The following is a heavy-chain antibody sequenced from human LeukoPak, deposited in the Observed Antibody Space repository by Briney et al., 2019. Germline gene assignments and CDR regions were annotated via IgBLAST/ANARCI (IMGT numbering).Heavy chain of an antibody. CDR3: SKDLGFSRFAYHGTDV. CDR1: GFSFNDYG. D-gene: IGHD2-15*01. Sequence: GGSLRLSCAASGFSFNDYGMHWVRQAPGKGLEWVSVISDDGCNNDDADSVKGRFIISRDNSKNTLYLQMNSLRVEDTAVYYCSKDLGFSRFAYHGTDVWGQGTTVIVSS. V-gene: IGHV3-30*18. CDR2: ISDDGCNN. J-gene: IGHJ6*02.